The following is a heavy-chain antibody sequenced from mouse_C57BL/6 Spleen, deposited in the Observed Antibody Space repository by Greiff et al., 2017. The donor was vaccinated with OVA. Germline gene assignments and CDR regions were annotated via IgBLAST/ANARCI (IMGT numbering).Heavy chain of an antibody. CDR3: AGSVTTVVATGAMDY. CDR1: GYAFTNYL. Sequence: VQLQQSGAELVRPGTSVKVSCKASGYAFTNYLIEWVKQRPGQGLEWIGVINPGSGGTNYNEKFKGKATLTADKSSSTAYMQLSSLTSEDSAVYFCAGSVTTVVATGAMDYWGQGTSVTVSA. CDR2: INPGSGGT. V-gene: IGHV1-54*01. J-gene: IGHJ4*01. D-gene: IGHD1-1*01.